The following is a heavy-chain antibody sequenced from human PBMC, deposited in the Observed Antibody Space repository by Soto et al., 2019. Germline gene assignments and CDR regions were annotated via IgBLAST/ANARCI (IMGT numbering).Heavy chain of an antibody. Sequence: GASVKVSCKASGGTFSSYAISWLRQSAGQGLEWMGGIIPIFGTANYAQKFQGRVTITADESTSTAYMELSSLRSEDTAVYYCAISRDGYNYPEVLFDYWGQGTLVTVSS. CDR1: GGTFSSYA. V-gene: IGHV1-69*13. D-gene: IGHD5-12*01. J-gene: IGHJ4*02. CDR2: IIPIFGTA. CDR3: AISRDGYNYPEVLFDY.